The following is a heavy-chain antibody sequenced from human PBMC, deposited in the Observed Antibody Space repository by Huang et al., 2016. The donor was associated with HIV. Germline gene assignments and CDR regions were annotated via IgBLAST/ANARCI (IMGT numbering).Heavy chain of an antibody. J-gene: IGHJ4*02. Sequence: QVQLQQWGAGLLKPSETLSLTCAVYGGSFRNYYWSWLRQSPGKGLEWIGEINDRGSTIDNSSLGSRVTMSVDTSKNQFSLRLKSVTAADTGIYYCARGFSYGHFAFWGQGNLVTVSS. D-gene: IGHD5-18*01. CDR3: ARGFSYGHFAF. CDR1: GGSFRNYY. CDR2: INDRGST. V-gene: IGHV4-34*01.